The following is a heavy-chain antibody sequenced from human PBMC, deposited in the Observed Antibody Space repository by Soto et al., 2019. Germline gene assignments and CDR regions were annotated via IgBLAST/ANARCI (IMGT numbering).Heavy chain of an antibody. J-gene: IGHJ4*02. Sequence: PGGSLRLSCEASGFTLSNAWMNWVRHTPGRGLEWVGRIKSRSDGGTPDYGAPVKGRFTISRDDSLNTVYLQMNSLTAEDTGVYYCTTDTRRISVFGVPWDSWGQGT. CDR1: GFTLSNAW. D-gene: IGHD3-3*01. CDR3: TTDTRRISVFGVPWDS. V-gene: IGHV3-15*01. CDR2: IKSRSDGGTP.